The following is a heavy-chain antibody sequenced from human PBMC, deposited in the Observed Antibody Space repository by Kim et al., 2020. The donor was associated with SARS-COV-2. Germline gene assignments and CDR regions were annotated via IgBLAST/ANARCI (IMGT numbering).Heavy chain of an antibody. Sequence: SETLSLTCAVSGGSISSSNWWCWVRQPPGKGLEWIGEIYHSGSTNYNPSLKSRVTISVDKSKNQFSLKLSSVTAADTAVYYCARVFTWSSSWYRLFDPWGQGTLVTVSS. D-gene: IGHD6-13*01. CDR1: GGSISSSNW. CDR3: ARVFTWSSSWYRLFDP. J-gene: IGHJ5*02. CDR2: IYHSGST. V-gene: IGHV4-4*02.